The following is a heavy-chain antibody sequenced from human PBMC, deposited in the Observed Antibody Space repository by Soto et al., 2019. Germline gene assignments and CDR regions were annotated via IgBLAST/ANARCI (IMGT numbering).Heavy chain of an antibody. Sequence: GGSLRLSCAASGFTFSSYSMNWVRQAPGKGLEWVSYISSSSSTIYYADSVKGRFTITKDTSKNQVVLTMTDLDPVDTATYFCAHRYGGNYYRWYFDSWGQGTLVTVSS. CDR1: GFTFSSYS. CDR2: ISSSSSTI. V-gene: IGHV3-48*04. CDR3: AHRYGGNYYRWYFDS. D-gene: IGHD1-26*01. J-gene: IGHJ4*02.